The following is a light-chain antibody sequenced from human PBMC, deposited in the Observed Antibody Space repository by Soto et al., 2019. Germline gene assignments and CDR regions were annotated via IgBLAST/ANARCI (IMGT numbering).Light chain of an antibody. V-gene: IGLV1-51*01. CDR1: SSNIGNNH. Sequence: QSVLTQPPSVSAAPGQRVTISCSGGSSNIGNNHVSWYQQFPGTAPKLLISDKNNRPSGIPDRFSGSKSGTSASLGITGLQTGDEADYYCGSWDSRLSAVVFGGGTKLTVL. J-gene: IGLJ2*01. CDR3: GSWDSRLSAVV. CDR2: DKN.